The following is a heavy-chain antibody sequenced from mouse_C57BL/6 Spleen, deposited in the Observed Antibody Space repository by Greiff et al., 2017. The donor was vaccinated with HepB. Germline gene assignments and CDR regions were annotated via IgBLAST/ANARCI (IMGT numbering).Heavy chain of an antibody. V-gene: IGHV14-1*01. D-gene: IGHD1-1*01. CDR1: GFNIKDYY. Sequence: VQLQQSGAELVRPGASVKLSCTASGFNIKDYYMHWVKQRPEQGLEWIGRIDPEDGDTEYAPKFQGKATMTADTPSNTAYLQLSSLTSEDTAVYYCAPHIYYYGVGFAYCGQETLWTVSA. J-gene: IGHJ3*01. CDR3: APHIYYYGVGFAY. CDR2: IDPEDGDT.